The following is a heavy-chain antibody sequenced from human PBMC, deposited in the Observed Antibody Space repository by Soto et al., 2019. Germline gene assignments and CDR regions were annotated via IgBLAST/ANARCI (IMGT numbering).Heavy chain of an antibody. J-gene: IGHJ4*02. CDR2: IIPIFGTA. V-gene: IGHV1-69*13. D-gene: IGHD3-22*01. CDR3: AVSWAAYYYDGSDTFSCFDY. Sequence: SVKVSCKASGGTFSSYAISWVRQAPGQGLEWMGGIIPIFGTANYAQKFQGRVTITADESTSTAYMELSSLRSEGTAVYYCAVSWAAYYYDGSDTFSCFDYWGQGKLVTVS. CDR1: GGTFSSYA.